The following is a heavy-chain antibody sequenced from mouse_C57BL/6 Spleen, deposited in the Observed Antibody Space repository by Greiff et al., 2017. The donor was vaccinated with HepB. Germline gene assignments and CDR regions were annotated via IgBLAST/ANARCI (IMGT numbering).Heavy chain of an antibody. CDR2: IDPEDGET. J-gene: IGHJ1*03. V-gene: IGHV14-2*01. D-gene: IGHD1-1*01. Sequence: EVKLMESGAELVKPGASVKLSCTASGFNIKDYYMHWVKQRTEQGLEWIGRIDPEDGETKYAPKFQGKATITADTSSNTAYLQLSSLTSEDTAVYYCALTTVNWYFDVWGTGTTVTVSS. CDR1: GFNIKDYY. CDR3: ALTTVNWYFDV.